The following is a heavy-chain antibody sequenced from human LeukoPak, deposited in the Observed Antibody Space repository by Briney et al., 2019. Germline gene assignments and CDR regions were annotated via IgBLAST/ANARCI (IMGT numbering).Heavy chain of an antibody. CDR1: GGSINTYY. J-gene: IGHJ3*02. Sequence: PSETLSLTCTVSGGSINTYYWNWIRQPPGKGLEWIGYIYASGSTYSNPSLKSRVTISADTSKNQLSQKLSSVTAADTAVYYCARQEVAGSRNGFDIWGQGTMVTVSS. V-gene: IGHV4-4*09. D-gene: IGHD6-19*01. CDR2: IYASGST. CDR3: ARQEVAGSRNGFDI.